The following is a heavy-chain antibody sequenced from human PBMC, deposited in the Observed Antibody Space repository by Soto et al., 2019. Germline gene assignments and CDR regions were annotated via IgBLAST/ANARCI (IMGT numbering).Heavy chain of an antibody. V-gene: IGHV4-39*01. CDR2: IYYSGST. J-gene: IGHJ5*02. D-gene: IGHD2-15*01. CDR3: ARQVVVVVAATGWFDP. Sequence: SETLSLTCTVSGGSISSSSYYWGWIRQPPGKGLEWIGSIYYSGSTYYNPSLKSRVTISVDTSKNQFSLKLSSVTAADTAVYYCARQVVVVVAATGWFDPWGQGTLVTVSS. CDR1: GGSISSSSYY.